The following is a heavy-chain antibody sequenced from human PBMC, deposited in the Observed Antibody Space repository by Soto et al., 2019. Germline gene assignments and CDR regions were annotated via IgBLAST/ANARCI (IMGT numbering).Heavy chain of an antibody. J-gene: IGHJ4*02. Sequence: QVQLVQSGAEVKKPGSSVKVTCKASGGNFSSDTINWVRQAPGQGLEWMGGIIPIFGTPNYAQKFQGRVTXXXDXXTRTAYLELSSVRSEDTAVYYCARDAARYCSGGSCYDDFDYWGQGTLVTVSS. CDR2: IIPIFGTP. CDR3: ARDAARYCSGGSCYDDFDY. V-gene: IGHV1-69*05. CDR1: GGNFSSDT. D-gene: IGHD2-15*01.